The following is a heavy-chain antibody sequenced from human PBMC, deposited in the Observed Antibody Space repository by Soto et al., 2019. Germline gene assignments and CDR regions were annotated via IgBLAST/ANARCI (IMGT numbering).Heavy chain of an antibody. D-gene: IGHD2-15*01. CDR1: GGLFSSYP. J-gene: IGHJ4*02. CDR3: ARGGRCYTWFNEF. V-gene: IGHV1-69*01. CDR2: IFPVYLTA. Sequence: QEQLVQSGAEVKKPGSSVKVSCKASGGLFSSYPISWVRQVPGQGLEWMGGIFPVYLTAYYKQGFQGRVTNTADESTNTAYMELSSLGSEDTAIYYCARGGRCYTWFNEFWGQGTLVTVSS.